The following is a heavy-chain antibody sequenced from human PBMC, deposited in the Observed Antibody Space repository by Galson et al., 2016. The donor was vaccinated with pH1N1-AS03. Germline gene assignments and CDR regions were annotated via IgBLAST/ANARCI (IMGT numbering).Heavy chain of an antibody. V-gene: IGHV1-69*06. CDR1: GVIFRSFG. D-gene: IGHD4/OR15-4a*01. Sequence: SVKVSCKASGVIFRSFGISWVRQAPGQGLEWMGGVIPIFGTTNYAQKFQGRVTITADKSTSTAYMELRSLRSDDTAVYYCARAMVPTTYYGMDVWGQGTTVTVSS. J-gene: IGHJ6*02. CDR2: VIPIFGTT. CDR3: ARAMVPTTYYGMDV.